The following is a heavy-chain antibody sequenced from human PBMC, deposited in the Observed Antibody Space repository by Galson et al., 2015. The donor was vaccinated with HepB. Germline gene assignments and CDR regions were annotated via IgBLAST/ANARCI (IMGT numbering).Heavy chain of an antibody. CDR1: GAYISSSLYY. D-gene: IGHD5-18*01. J-gene: IGHJ4*02. Sequence: ETLSLTCTVSGAYISSSLYYWVWIRQPPEKGLEWIGSIYYTGNTYYKSSLKSRVTISADMSKNQFSLKVNSVTAADTAVYYCARAAGDSSTYANDYWGQGTLVTVSS. CDR3: ARAAGDSSTYANDY. CDR2: IYYTGNT. V-gene: IGHV4-39*07.